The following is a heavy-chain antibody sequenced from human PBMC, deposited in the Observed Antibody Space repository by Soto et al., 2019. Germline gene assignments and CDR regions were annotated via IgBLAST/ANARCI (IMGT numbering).Heavy chain of an antibody. CDR3: TRDAGYCSSTSCYSYYGMDV. CDR2: IRSKAYGGTT. D-gene: IGHD2-2*01. J-gene: IGHJ6*02. CDR1: GFTFGAYA. V-gene: IGHV3-49*03. Sequence: GGSLRLSCTASGFTFGAYAMSWFRQAPGKGLEWVGFIRSKAYGGTTEYAASVKGRFTISRDDSKSIAYLQMNSLKTEDTAVYYCTRDAGYCSSTSCYSYYGMDVWGQGTTVTVSS.